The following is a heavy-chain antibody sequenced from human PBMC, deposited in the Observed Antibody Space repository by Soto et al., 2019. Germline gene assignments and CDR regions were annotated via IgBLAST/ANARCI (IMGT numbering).Heavy chain of an antibody. CDR2: ISSSSSYI. CDR3: ARFGRIAAAPDY. V-gene: IGHV3-21*01. Sequence: GGSLRLSCAASGFTFSSYSMNWVRQAPGKGLEWVSSISSSSSYIYYADSVKGRFTISRDNAKNSLYLQMNSLRAEDTAVYYCARFGRIAAAPDYWGQGTLVTVSS. D-gene: IGHD6-13*01. J-gene: IGHJ4*02. CDR1: GFTFSSYS.